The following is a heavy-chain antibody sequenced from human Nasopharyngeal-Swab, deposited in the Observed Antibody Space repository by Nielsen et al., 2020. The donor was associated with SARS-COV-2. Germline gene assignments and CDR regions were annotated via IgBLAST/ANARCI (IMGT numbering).Heavy chain of an antibody. CDR2: IGSSGSNI. Sequence: GSLVLSWAASGFTFSSYTMFWVRQAPGRGLEWVANIGSSGSNIYYADSVKGRFTISRDNAKNSLYLQMNSLRDEDTTVYYCARDRWGGVTGGDYWGQGTLVTVSS. CDR3: ARDRWGGVTGGDY. CDR1: GFTFSSYT. J-gene: IGHJ4*02. D-gene: IGHD3-16*01. V-gene: IGHV3-48*02.